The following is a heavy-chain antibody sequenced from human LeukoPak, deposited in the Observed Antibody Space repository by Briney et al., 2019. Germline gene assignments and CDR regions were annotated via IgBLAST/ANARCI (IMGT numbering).Heavy chain of an antibody. CDR1: GFTLSTSA. CDR2: ISGSGAT. V-gene: IGHV3-23*01. Sequence: GGSLRLSCAASGFTLSTSAMTWVRQAPGKGLEWVSGISGSGATDYADSVKGRFTISRDNSKNTLYLQMNSLRAEDTAVYYCAKDSGSAGAVLWLFDYWGQGTLVTVSS. CDR3: AKDSGSAGAVLWLFDY. J-gene: IGHJ4*02. D-gene: IGHD6-13*01.